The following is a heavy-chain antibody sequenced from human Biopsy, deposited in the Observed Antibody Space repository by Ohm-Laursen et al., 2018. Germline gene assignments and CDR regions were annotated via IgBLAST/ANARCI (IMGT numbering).Heavy chain of an antibody. CDR2: LFTSGTT. J-gene: IGHJ4*02. CDR3: VRGVSGSFPFDY. CDR1: GGSINSYY. Sequence: GTLSLTCTVSGGSINSYYWSWMRQPAGKGLEWIGRLFTSGTTNYSPSLNNRATMSVGTSKNQFSRGLTSVTAAGAAVYYCVRGVSGSFPFDYWGPGTLVTVSS. V-gene: IGHV4-4*07. D-gene: IGHD3-10*01.